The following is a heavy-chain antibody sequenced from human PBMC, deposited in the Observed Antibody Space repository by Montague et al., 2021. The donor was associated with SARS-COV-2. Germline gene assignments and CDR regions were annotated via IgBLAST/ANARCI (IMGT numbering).Heavy chain of an antibody. CDR3: AGSCIAGGQHWFDP. J-gene: IGHJ5*02. Sequence: SETLSLTCAVSGGSISSSNWCCWVRQPPGKGLEWIGDIFHSGNTYYNPSLKSRVTISIDKSKNQFSLKLRSVTAADTAIYFCAGSCIAGGQHWFDPWGQGTLVTVSS. CDR1: GGSISSSNW. CDR2: IFHSGNT. D-gene: IGHD2-8*01. V-gene: IGHV4-4*02.